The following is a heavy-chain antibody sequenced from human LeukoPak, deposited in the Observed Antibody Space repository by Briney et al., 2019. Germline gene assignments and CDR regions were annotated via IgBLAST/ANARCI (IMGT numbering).Heavy chain of an antibody. CDR1: GFTFSSYG. J-gene: IGHJ4*02. D-gene: IGHD3-22*01. V-gene: IGHV3-23*01. Sequence: GGSLRLSCAASGFTFSSYGMSWVRQAPGKGLEWVSAISGSGGSTYYADSVKGRFTISRDNSKNTLYLQMNSLRAEDTAVYYCAKDVGAYDSSGYPDYWGQGTLVTVPS. CDR2: ISGSGGST. CDR3: AKDVGAYDSSGYPDY.